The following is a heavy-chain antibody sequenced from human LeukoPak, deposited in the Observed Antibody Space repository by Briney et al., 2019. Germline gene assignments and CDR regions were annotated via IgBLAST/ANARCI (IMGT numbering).Heavy chain of an antibody. CDR3: AKLTQTPNYGMDV. J-gene: IGHJ6*02. Sequence: PGGSLRLSCAASGFTFSSYWMSWVRQAPGKGLEWVANIAQDGSEEYYVDSVKGRFTISRDNAKNSLDLQMNSLRAEDTAMYYCAKLTQTPNYGMDVWGQGTTVTVSS. D-gene: IGHD1-14*01. V-gene: IGHV3-7*01. CDR2: IAQDGSEE. CDR1: GFTFSSYW.